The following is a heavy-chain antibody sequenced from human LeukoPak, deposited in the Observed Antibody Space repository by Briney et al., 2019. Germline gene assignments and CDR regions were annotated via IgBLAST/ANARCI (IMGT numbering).Heavy chain of an antibody. CDR3: AREEYSSDWYGHDS. CDR2: IYYTGTT. V-gene: IGHV4-39*07. D-gene: IGHD6-13*01. Sequence: SETLSLTCAVSGVSIGSSSYFWGWVRQPPGKGLEWIATIYYTGTTFDNPSLKSRVTLSVDTSKNQFSLRLTSVTAADTAFYYCAREEYSSDWYGHDSWGQGTLVTVSS. CDR1: GVSIGSSSYF. J-gene: IGHJ4*02.